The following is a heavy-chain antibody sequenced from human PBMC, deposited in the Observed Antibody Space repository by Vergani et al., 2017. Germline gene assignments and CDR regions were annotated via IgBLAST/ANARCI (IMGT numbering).Heavy chain of an antibody. V-gene: IGHV3-23*01. CDR3: ARAWESGSHDAFDI. Sequence: EVQLLESGGGLVQPGGSLRLSCAASGFTFSSYAMSWVRQAPGKGLEWVSAISSSGSTIYYADSVKGRFTISRDNAKNSLYLQMNSLRAEDTAVYYCARAWESGSHDAFDIWGQGTMVTVSS. CDR2: ISSSGSTI. J-gene: IGHJ3*02. D-gene: IGHD1-26*01. CDR1: GFTFSSYA.